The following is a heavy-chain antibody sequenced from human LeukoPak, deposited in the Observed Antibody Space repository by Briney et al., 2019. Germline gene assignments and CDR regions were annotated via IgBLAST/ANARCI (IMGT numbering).Heavy chain of an antibody. D-gene: IGHD6-13*01. V-gene: IGHV1-69*13. J-gene: IGHJ5*02. CDR2: IIPIFGTA. CDR3: ARSSAAAGNWFDP. Sequence: EASVKVSCKVSGYTLTELSMHWVRQAPGKGLEWMGGIIPIFGTANYAQKFQGRVTITADESTSTAYMELSSLRSEDTAVYYCARSSAAAGNWFDPWGQGTLVTVSS. CDR1: GYTLTELS.